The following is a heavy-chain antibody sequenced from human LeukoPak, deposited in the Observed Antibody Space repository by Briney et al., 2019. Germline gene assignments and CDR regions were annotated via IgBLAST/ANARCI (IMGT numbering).Heavy chain of an antibody. CDR2: IKQDGSEK. J-gene: IGHJ4*02. Sequence: GGSLRLSCAASSFPYINYAMHWVRQAPGKGLEWVANIKQDGSEKYYVDSVKGRFTISRDNAKNSLYLQMNSLRAEDTAVYYCARVFEAWSGYYTEGGFDYWGQGTLVTVSS. CDR3: ARVFEAWSGYYTEGGFDY. D-gene: IGHD3-3*01. CDR1: SFPYINYA. V-gene: IGHV3-7*01.